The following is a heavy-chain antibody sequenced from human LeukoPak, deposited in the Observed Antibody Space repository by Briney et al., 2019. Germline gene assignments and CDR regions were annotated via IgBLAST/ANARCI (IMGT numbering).Heavy chain of an antibody. CDR2: IRSKAYGGTT. CDR3: TRAGFGYGSGGFDY. D-gene: IGHD3-10*01. J-gene: IGHJ4*02. CDR1: GFTFSSYE. V-gene: IGHV3-49*04. Sequence: GGSLRLSCAASGFTFSSYEMNWVRQAPGKGLEWVGFIRSKAYGGTTEYAASVKGRFTISRDDSKSIAYLQMNSLKTEDTAVYYCTRAGFGYGSGGFDYWGQGTLVTVSS.